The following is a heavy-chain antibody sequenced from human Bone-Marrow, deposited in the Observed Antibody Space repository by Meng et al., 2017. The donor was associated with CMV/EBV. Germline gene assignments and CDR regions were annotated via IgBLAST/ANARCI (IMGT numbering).Heavy chain of an antibody. V-gene: IGHV3-48*04. CDR1: GFTFSSYW. D-gene: IGHD6-19*01. CDR3: ARARIAVAGIGRFEP. CDR2: ISSSGSTI. J-gene: IGHJ5*02. Sequence: GGPLRLSCAASGFTFSSYWMSWVRQAPGRGLEWISYISSSGSTIYYADSVKGRFTISRDNAKNSLYLQMNSLTAEDTALYYCARARIAVAGIGRFEPWGQGTLVTSPQ.